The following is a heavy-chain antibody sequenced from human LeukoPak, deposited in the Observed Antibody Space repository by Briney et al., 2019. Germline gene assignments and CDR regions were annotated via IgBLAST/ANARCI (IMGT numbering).Heavy chain of an antibody. D-gene: IGHD1-1*01. CDR1: GYTFTGYY. CDR3: ARGLSTGSLWDWFDP. J-gene: IGHJ5*02. Sequence: GASVKVSCKASGYTFTGYYMHWVRQAPGQGLEWMGWMNPNSGNTGYAQKVQGRVTMTRNTSISTAYMELSSLRSEDTAVYYCARGLSTGSLWDWFDPWGQGTLVTVSS. CDR2: MNPNSGNT. V-gene: IGHV1-8*02.